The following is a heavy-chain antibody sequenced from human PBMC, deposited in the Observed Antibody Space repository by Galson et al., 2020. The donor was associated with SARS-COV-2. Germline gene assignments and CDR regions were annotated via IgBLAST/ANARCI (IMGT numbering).Heavy chain of an antibody. V-gene: IGHV1-69*13. D-gene: IGHD3-9*01. Sequence: SVKVSCKASGGTFSSYAISWVRQAPGQGLEWMGGIIPIFGTANYAQKFQGRVTITADESTSTAYMELSSLRSEDTAVYYCARGGWRYFDWLSDYYYYGMDVWGQGTTVTVSS. J-gene: IGHJ6*02. CDR1: GGTFSSYA. CDR3: ARGGWRYFDWLSDYYYYGMDV. CDR2: IIPIFGTA.